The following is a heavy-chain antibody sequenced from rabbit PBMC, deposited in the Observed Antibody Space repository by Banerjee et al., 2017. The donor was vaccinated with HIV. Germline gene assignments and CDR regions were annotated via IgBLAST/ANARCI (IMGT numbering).Heavy chain of an antibody. CDR1: GVSFSSSSY. Sequence: QSLEESGGDLVKPGASLTLTCTASGVSFSSSSYMCWVRQAPGKGLEWIACIDNGSSGFTYFATWAQGRFTCSKTSSTTVTLQMTRLTAADTATYFCARDTASSFSSYGMDLWGPGTLVTVS. V-gene: IGHV1S40*01. CDR2: IDNGSSGFT. J-gene: IGHJ6*01. CDR3: ARDTASSFSSYGMDL. D-gene: IGHD8-1*01.